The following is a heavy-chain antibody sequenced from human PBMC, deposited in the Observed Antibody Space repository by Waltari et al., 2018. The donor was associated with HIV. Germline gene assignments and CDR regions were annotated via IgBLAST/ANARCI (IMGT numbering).Heavy chain of an antibody. J-gene: IGHJ6*02. CDR3: ARDFWGGYYYGMDV. V-gene: IGHV3-21*01. D-gene: IGHD3-16*01. CDR1: GLSFSRHS. CDR2: ISSSSIYI. Sequence: VQLVESGGGLVMPGGSMRPSCAASGLSFSRHSMNWVRQAPGKGLGWVSSISSSSIYIYYADSVKGRFTISRDNAKNSLYLQMNSLRAEDTTVYYCARDFWGGYYYGMDVWGQGTTVTVSS.